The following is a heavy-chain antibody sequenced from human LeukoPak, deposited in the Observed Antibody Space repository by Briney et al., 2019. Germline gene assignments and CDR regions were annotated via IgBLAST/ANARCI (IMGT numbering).Heavy chain of an antibody. CDR1: GFAFSVCA. CDR2: INANSVST. CDR3: AKPISGGLAVTADWFRP. D-gene: IGHD6-19*01. J-gene: IGHJ5*02. Sequence: GGSLRLSCAASGFAFSVCAMSWLRQPPGKGLEWVSTINANSVSTSYAASVRGRFTISRDNAKDTVYLQLNRLSTDDTATYYCAKPISGGLAVTADWFRPWGQGTLVVVSS. V-gene: IGHV3-23*01.